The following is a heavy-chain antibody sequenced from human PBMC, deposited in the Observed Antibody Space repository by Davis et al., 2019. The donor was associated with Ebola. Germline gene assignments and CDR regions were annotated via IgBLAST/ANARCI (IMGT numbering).Heavy chain of an antibody. CDR1: GFTFSGSA. D-gene: IGHD2-2*01. Sequence: GGSLRLSCAASGFTFSGSAMHWVRQAPGKGLEWVSSISSSSTYIYYADSVKGRFTISRDNAKNSLYLQMNSLRAEDTAVYYCARDRWDIVVVPAAMPYYYYGMDVWGQGTTVTVSS. CDR2: ISSSSTYI. J-gene: IGHJ6*02. CDR3: ARDRWDIVVVPAAMPYYYYGMDV. V-gene: IGHV3-21*01.